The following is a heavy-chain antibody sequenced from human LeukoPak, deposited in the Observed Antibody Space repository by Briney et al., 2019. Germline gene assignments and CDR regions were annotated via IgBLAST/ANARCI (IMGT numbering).Heavy chain of an antibody. CDR3: VGDHASAREY. CDR1: GYTFTSYG. CDR2: ISAYNGDT. Sequence: ASVKVSCKASGYTFTSYGISWVRQAPGQGLEWMGWISAYNGDTNYAQKLQGRVTMTTDTSTSTAYMELRSVRSADTAVYVWVGDHASAREYWGQGTLVTVSS. V-gene: IGHV1-18*01. D-gene: IGHD1-26*01. J-gene: IGHJ4*02.